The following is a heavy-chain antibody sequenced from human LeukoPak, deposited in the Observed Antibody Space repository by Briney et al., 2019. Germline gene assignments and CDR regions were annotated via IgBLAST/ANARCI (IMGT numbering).Heavy chain of an antibody. J-gene: IGHJ4*02. D-gene: IGHD3-10*01. CDR2: ISGSSSYI. CDR3: ASTMVRGVFTVDY. Sequence: GGSLRLSCAASGFTFSSYAMSWVRQAPGKGLEWVSSISGSSSYIYYADSVKGRFTISRDNAKNSLYLQMNSLRAEDTAVYYCASTMVRGVFTVDYWGQGTLVTVSS. CDR1: GFTFSSYA. V-gene: IGHV3-21*01.